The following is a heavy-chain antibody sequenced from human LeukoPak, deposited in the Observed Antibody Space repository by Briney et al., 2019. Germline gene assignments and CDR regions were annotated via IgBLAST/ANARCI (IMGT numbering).Heavy chain of an antibody. D-gene: IGHD3-22*01. V-gene: IGHV1-46*01. Sequence: ASVKVSCKASGYTFTSYYMHWVRQAPGQGLEWMGIINPSGGSTSYAQKFQGRVTMTRDTSTSTVYMELSSLRSEDTAVYYCARDRAPYYDSSGYGDAFDIWGQGTKVTVSS. CDR2: INPSGGST. CDR3: ARDRAPYYDSSGYGDAFDI. CDR1: GYTFTSYY. J-gene: IGHJ3*02.